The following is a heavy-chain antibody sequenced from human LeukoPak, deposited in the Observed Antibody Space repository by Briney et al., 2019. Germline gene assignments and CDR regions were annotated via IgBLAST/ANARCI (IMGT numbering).Heavy chain of an antibody. V-gene: IGHV3-23*01. CDR2: ISNNGGYT. J-gene: IGHJ4*02. Sequence: GGSLRLSCAASGFTFSSPAMSWVRQAPGKGLEWVSAISNNGGYTYYADSVQGRFTISRDNSKSTLCLQMNSLRAEDTAVYYCAKQLGYCSDGSCYFPYWGQGTLVTVSS. CDR3: AKQLGYCSDGSCYFPY. CDR1: GFTFSSPA. D-gene: IGHD2-15*01.